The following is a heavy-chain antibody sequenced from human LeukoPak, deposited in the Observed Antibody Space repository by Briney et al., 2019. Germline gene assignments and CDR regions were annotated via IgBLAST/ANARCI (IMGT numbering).Heavy chain of an antibody. CDR1: GFTFSSYW. J-gene: IGHJ4*02. Sequence: GGSLRLSCAASGFTFSSYWMHWVRQAPGKGLVWVSRINTDGSSTSYADSVKGRFTISRDNAKNTLYLQMNRLRAEDTAVYYCASSSWEHRRYFDYWGQGTLVTVSS. CDR3: ASSSWEHRRYFDY. D-gene: IGHD1-26*01. V-gene: IGHV3-74*01. CDR2: INTDGSST.